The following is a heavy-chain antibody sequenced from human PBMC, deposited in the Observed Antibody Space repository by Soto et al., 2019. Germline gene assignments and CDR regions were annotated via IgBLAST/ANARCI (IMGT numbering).Heavy chain of an antibody. J-gene: IGHJ6*03. Sequence: PSETLSLTCTVSGGSISSYYWSWIRQPPGKGLEWIGYIYYSGSTNYNPSLKSRVTVSVDTSKNQFSLKLSSVTAADTAVYYCARGISKYSSSFPEYYYYMDAWGKGTTVTVSS. CDR3: ARGISKYSSSFPEYYYYMDA. CDR1: GGSISSYY. CDR2: IYYSGST. V-gene: IGHV4-59*01. D-gene: IGHD6-6*01.